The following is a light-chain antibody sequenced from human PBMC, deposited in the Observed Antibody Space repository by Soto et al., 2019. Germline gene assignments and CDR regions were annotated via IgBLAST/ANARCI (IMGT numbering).Light chain of an antibody. CDR2: KAS. V-gene: IGKV1-5*03. CDR3: QQYGSSPVT. J-gene: IGKJ1*01. CDR1: QSISSW. Sequence: DIQMTQSPSTLSASVGDRVTITCRASQSISSWLAWYQQKPGKAPKLLIYKASSLESGVPSRFSGSGSGTDFTLTISSLQPEDFAVYYCQQYGSSPVTFGQGTKVDIK.